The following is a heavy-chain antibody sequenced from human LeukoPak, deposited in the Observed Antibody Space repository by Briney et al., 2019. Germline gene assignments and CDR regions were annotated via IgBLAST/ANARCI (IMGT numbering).Heavy chain of an antibody. CDR3: ARQWAARRGGFDY. Sequence: GSLRLSCAASGFTFSSYARSWIRQPPGKGLEWIGYIYYSGSTNYNPSLKSRVTISVDTSKNQFSLKLSSVTAADTAVYYCARQWAARRGGFDYWGQGTLVTVSS. J-gene: IGHJ4*02. CDR1: GFTFSSYA. V-gene: IGHV4-59*08. D-gene: IGHD6-6*01. CDR2: IYYSGST.